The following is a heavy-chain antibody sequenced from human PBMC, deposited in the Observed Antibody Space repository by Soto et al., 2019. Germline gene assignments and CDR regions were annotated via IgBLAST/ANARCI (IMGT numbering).Heavy chain of an antibody. J-gene: IGHJ4*02. CDR2: INHSGST. V-gene: IGHV4-34*01. Sequence: KTSETLSLTCAVYGGSFSGYYWSWIRQPPGKGLEWIGEINHSGSTNYNPSLKSRVTISVDTSKNQFSLKLSSVTAADTAVYYCARRRRSSSSVGYFDYWGQGTLVTVSS. CDR1: GGSFSGYY. D-gene: IGHD6-6*01. CDR3: ARRRRSSSSVGYFDY.